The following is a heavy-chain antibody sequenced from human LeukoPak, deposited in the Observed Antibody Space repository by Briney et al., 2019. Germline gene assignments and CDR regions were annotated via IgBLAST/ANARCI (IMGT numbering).Heavy chain of an antibody. CDR3: ARENTPTIFGVVTPYNWFDP. D-gene: IGHD3-3*01. Sequence: SETLSLTCTVSGGSISSYYWSWIRQPAGKGLEWIGRIYTSGSTNYNPSLKSRVTMSVDTSKNQFSLKLSSVTAADTAVYYCARENTPTIFGVVTPYNWFDPWGQGTLVTVSS. CDR2: IYTSGST. J-gene: IGHJ5*02. V-gene: IGHV4-4*07. CDR1: GGSISSYY.